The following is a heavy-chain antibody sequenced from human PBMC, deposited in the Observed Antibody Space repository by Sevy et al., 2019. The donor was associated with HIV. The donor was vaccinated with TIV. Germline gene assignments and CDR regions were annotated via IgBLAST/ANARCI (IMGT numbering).Heavy chain of an antibody. D-gene: IGHD2-8*01. CDR2: LSFGCGEI. V-gene: IGHV3-23*01. CDR1: GFTFSKYS. CDR3: AREGCTKPHDY. Sequence: GGSLRLSCAASGFTFSKYSMRWVHQPPGKGLEWVSTLSFGCGEINYADSVKGRFTISRDNSKSSVYLQMNNLRPEDTAVYYCAREGCTKPHDYWGQGTLLTVSS. J-gene: IGHJ4*02.